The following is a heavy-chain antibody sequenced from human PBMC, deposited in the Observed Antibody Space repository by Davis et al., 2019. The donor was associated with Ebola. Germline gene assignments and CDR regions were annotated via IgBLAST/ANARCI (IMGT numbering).Heavy chain of an antibody. CDR3: ARHRGASFDY. V-gene: IGHV4-4*02. J-gene: IGHJ4*02. D-gene: IGHD3-10*01. CDR1: GGSISSSNW. Sequence: SETLSLTCAVSGGSISSSNWWSWVRQPPGKGLEWIGEVSHSGSTNYNPSLKSRVTMSVDNSKNQFSLKVTSVTAADTAIYYCARHRGASFDYWGQGTLVTVSS. CDR2: VSHSGST.